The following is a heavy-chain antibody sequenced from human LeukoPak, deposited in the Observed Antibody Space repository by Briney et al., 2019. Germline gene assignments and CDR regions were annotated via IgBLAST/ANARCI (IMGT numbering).Heavy chain of an antibody. Sequence: SETLSLTCAVYGGSFSGYYWSWIRQPPGKGLEWIGEINHSGSTNYNPSLKSRVTISVDTSKNQFSLKLSSVAAADTAVYYCAVGATTTAEYFQHWGQGTLVTVSS. CDR3: AVGATTTAEYFQH. CDR1: GGSFSGYY. J-gene: IGHJ1*01. V-gene: IGHV4-34*01. D-gene: IGHD1-26*01. CDR2: INHSGST.